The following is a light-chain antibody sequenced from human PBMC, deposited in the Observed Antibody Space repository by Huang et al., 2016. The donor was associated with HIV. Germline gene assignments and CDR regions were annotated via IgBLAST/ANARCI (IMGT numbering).Light chain of an antibody. CDR2: GSS. CDR1: QNVTNDY. CDR3: QQYSTLPWT. J-gene: IGKJ1*01. V-gene: IGKV3-20*01. Sequence: EIVLTQSPDTLSLAPGERGALSCRDSQNVTNDYLAWYQRKYGQSPRLLIYGSSGRAPGVPVRFGGSGSGAEFILTIDRLEPEDFASYDCQQYSTLPWTFGPGTKLEVK.